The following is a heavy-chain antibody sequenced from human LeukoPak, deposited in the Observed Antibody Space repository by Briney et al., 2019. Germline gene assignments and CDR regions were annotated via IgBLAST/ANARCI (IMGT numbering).Heavy chain of an antibody. Sequence: GGSLRLSCAASGFTFSIYSMNWVRQAPGKGLEWVSYISSGSSTIYYADSVKGRFTISRDNAKNALYLQMNSLRDENTAVYYCATCKYGDCFFDYWGQGTLVTVSS. D-gene: IGHD4-17*01. CDR1: GFTFSIYS. J-gene: IGHJ4*02. CDR3: ATCKYGDCFFDY. CDR2: ISSGSSTI. V-gene: IGHV3-48*02.